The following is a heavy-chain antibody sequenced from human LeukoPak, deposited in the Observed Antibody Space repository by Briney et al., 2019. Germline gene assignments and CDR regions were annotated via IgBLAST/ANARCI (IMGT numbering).Heavy chain of an antibody. V-gene: IGHV4-34*01. J-gene: IGHJ3*01. Sequence: NPSETLSLTCAVYGGSFSGYYWSWIRQPPGKGLEWIGEINHSGSTNYNPSLKSRVTISVDTSKNQFSLKLSSVTAADTAVYYCARGGPMVTMIVVWVWGQGTMVTVSS. D-gene: IGHD3-22*01. CDR1: GGSFSGYY. CDR2: INHSGST. CDR3: ARGGPMVTMIVVWV.